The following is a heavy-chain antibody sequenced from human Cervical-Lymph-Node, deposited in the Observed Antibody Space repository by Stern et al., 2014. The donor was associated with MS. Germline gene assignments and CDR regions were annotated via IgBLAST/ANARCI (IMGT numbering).Heavy chain of an antibody. CDR3: AREVSFHYDRTGYSPIEPKFDY. CDR2: IYTSGIT. CDR1: GGSISNGIYY. Sequence: QVQLQESGPGLVKPSQTLSLTCTLSGGSISNGIYYWNWLRQPAGKGLEWIGRIYTSGITSSSPSLPSRVTLSREKSQTQFSLLLSSVTAADTAMYYCAREVSFHYDRTGYSPIEPKFDYWGQGGLVTVSS. D-gene: IGHD3-22*01. V-gene: IGHV4-61*02. J-gene: IGHJ4*02.